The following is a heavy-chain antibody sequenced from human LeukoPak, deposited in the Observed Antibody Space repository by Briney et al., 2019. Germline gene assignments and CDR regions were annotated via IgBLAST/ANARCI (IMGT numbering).Heavy chain of an antibody. CDR3: ARETLRGTAGWFDP. D-gene: IGHD6-13*01. V-gene: IGHV3-66*02. CDR2: IYSGGST. CDR1: GFTVSSNY. Sequence: GGSLRLSCAASGFTVSSNYMSWVRQAPGKGLEWVSVIYSGGSTYYADSVKGRFTISRDNSKNTLYLQMNSLRAEDTAVYYCARETLRGTAGWFDPWGQGTLVTVSS. J-gene: IGHJ5*02.